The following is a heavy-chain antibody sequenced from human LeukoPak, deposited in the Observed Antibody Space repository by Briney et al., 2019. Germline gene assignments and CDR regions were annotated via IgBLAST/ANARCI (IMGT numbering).Heavy chain of an antibody. CDR3: AGHHPRNTVDF. V-gene: IGHV4-59*08. J-gene: IGHJ4*02. CDR1: GGSISSYY. D-gene: IGHD2/OR15-2a*01. Sequence: SETLSLTCTVSGGSISSYYWSWIRQPPGKGLEWIAYVSDIGSINYNPSLKSRVTIPLETSKNQFSLKLSSVTAADTAVYYCAGHHPRNTVDFWGQGTLVTVSS. CDR2: VSDIGSI.